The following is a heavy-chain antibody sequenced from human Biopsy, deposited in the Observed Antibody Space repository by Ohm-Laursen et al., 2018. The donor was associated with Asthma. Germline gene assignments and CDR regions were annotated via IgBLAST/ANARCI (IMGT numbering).Heavy chain of an antibody. Sequence: ALVKVSCKAPGGTFSNFAISWVRQAPGQGLEWLGGIMTVFGTTNYAQKFQGRVTITADESTSTAYMEVTSLRSEDTAIYYCARCQVGYSSGWSLLLKKIYYSGMDVRGQGTAVTVSS. D-gene: IGHD6-19*01. CDR2: IMTVFGTT. CDR3: ARCQVGYSSGWSLLLKKIYYSGMDV. V-gene: IGHV1-69*13. J-gene: IGHJ6*02. CDR1: GGTFSNFA.